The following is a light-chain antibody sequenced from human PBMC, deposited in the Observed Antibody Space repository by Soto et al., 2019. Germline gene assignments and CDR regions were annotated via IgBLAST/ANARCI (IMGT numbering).Light chain of an antibody. CDR1: SSDIRTYNL. J-gene: IGLJ1*01. V-gene: IGLV2-23*02. Sequence: QSVLTQPASVSGSPGQSITISCTGTSSDIRTYNLVSWYQQHPGKAPKLMIYEVNKRPSGVSDRFSGSKSGNTASLTISGLQAEDEADYYCCSYAGSSTLYVFGTGTKVTV. CDR3: CSYAGSSTLYV. CDR2: EVN.